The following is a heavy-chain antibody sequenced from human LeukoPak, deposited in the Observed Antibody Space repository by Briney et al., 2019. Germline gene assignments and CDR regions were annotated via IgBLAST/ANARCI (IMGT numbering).Heavy chain of an antibody. Sequence: ASVKVSCKASGYTFTGYYTHWVRPAPGQGLEWMGWINPNSGGTNYAQKFQGRATMTRDTSISTAYMELSRLRSDDTAVYYCARVGRLLKGMDVWGKGTTVTVSS. CDR1: GYTFTGYY. CDR2: INPNSGGT. CDR3: ARVGRLLKGMDV. V-gene: IGHV1-2*02. J-gene: IGHJ6*04. D-gene: IGHD2-15*01.